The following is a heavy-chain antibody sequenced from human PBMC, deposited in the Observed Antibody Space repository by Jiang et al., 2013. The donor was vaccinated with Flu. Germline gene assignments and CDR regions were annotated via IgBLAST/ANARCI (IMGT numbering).Heavy chain of an antibody. J-gene: IGHJ3*02. CDR2: IYYSGST. Sequence: GPGLVKPSQTLSLTCIVSGAYIRSGGYYWSWIRQTPGKGLEWIGYIYYSGSTNYNPSLKSRVTISIDTSRTQFSLKLSSVTAADTAVYYCARRNDFDIWGQGTMVTVSS. CDR3: ARRNDFDI. V-gene: IGHV4-61*08. CDR1: GAYIRSGGYY.